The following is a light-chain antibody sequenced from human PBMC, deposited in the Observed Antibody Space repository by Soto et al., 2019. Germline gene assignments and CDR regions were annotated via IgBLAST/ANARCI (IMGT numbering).Light chain of an antibody. Sequence: AIQMTQSPSSLSASVGDRVTITCRASQGIRNDLGWYQQKPGKAPKLLIYGASSLQSGVPTRFSGSGSGTDFTLTISSLQPEDFATYYCLQDYNYPRTFGQGTKVEI. CDR3: LQDYNYPRT. CDR1: QGIRND. CDR2: GAS. J-gene: IGKJ1*01. V-gene: IGKV1-6*01.